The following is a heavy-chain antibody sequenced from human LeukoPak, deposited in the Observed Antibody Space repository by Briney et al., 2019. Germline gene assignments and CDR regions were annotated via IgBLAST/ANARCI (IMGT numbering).Heavy chain of an antibody. D-gene: IGHD1-26*01. CDR2: ISGSGGST. V-gene: IGHV3-23*01. Sequence: TGGSLRLSCAASGFTFSSYAMSWVRQAPGKGLEWVSAISGSGGSTYYADSVKGRFTISRDNSKNTLYLQMNSLRAEDTALYYCARDRKRVGATRPSRDPWGQGTLVTVSS. J-gene: IGHJ5*02. CDR3: ARDRKRVGATRPSRDP. CDR1: GFTFSSYA.